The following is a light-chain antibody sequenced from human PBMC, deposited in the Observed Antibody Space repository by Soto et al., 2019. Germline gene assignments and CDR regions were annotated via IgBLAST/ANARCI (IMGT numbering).Light chain of an antibody. Sequence: KHSPGSLTLTPGERATLSCRASQSVSSSYLAWYQQKPGQAPRLLIYGASSRATGIPDRFSGSGSGTDFTLTISRLEPEDFAVYYCQQYGSSPRTFGQGTKVDIK. CDR2: GAS. V-gene: IGKV3-20*01. CDR1: QSVSSSY. J-gene: IGKJ1*01. CDR3: QQYGSSPRT.